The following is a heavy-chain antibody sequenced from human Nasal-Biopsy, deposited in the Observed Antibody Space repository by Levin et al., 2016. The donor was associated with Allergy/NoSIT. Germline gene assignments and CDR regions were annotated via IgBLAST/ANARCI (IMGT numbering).Heavy chain of an antibody. CDR2: INPTSGFT. J-gene: IGHJ5*02. CDR1: GYTFTTYY. D-gene: IGHD3-10*01. Sequence: ASVKVSCKASGYTFTTYYMHWVRQAPGQGLEWMGVINPTSGFTTLAEKFQGRITMTRDTSTSTVYMELSSLRSEDTAVYSCARDLGRFGEEGDLWGQGTLVTVSS. CDR3: ARDLGRFGEEGDL. V-gene: IGHV1-46*01.